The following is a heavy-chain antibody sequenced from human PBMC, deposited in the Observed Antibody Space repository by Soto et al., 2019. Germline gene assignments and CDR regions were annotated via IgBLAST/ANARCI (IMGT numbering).Heavy chain of an antibody. D-gene: IGHD3-10*01. CDR1: GFTVSNNY. CDR3: GAPPGGGGY. Sequence: EVQLVESGGGLIQPGGSLRLSCAVSGFTVSNNYMSWVRQAPGKGLEGVSVIYSGGYTAYGDSVKGRFTISRDNSKNTLFLQMNGLRAAAPAVFFWGAPPGGGGYWGQGTLVTVSS. V-gene: IGHV3-53*01. CDR2: IYSGGYT. J-gene: IGHJ4*02.